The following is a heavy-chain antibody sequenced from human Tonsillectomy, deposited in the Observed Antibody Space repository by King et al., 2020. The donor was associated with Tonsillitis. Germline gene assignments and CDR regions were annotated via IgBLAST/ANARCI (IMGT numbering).Heavy chain of an antibody. D-gene: IGHD6-13*01. CDR2: MYYSGST. J-gene: IGHJ4*02. CDR1: GGSISSYY. V-gene: IGHV4-59*01. CDR3: ARGDSSSGRADY. Sequence: VQLQESGPGLVKPSETLSLTCTVSGGSISSYYWSWIRQPPGKGLEWIGYMYYSGSTNYNPSLRSRVTISVDTSKNHFYLKLTSVTAADTAVYYCARGDSSSGRADYWGQGTLVTVSS.